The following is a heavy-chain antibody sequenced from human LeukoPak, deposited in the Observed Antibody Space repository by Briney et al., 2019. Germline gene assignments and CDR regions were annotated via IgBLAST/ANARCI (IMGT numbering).Heavy chain of an antibody. J-gene: IGHJ4*02. D-gene: IGHD6-13*01. V-gene: IGHV3-30*02. CDR3: AKDRYSTSSTFTINPFDY. CDR1: GFTFSSYG. CDR2: IRFDGSDK. Sequence: GGSLRLSCAASGFTFSSYGMNWVRQAPGKGLEWVAFIRFDGSDKYYADSVKGRFTISRDNSKSTLDLQMNSLRVEDTAVYYCAKDRYSTSSTFTINPFDYRGQGILVTVSS.